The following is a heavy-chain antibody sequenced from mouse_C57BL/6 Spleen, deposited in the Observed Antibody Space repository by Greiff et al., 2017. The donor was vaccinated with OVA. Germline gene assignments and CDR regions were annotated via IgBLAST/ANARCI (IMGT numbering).Heavy chain of an antibody. CDR3: TTQGQLRLQFAY. J-gene: IGHJ3*01. CDR1: GFTFIDYY. V-gene: IGHV14-1*01. D-gene: IGHD3-2*02. Sequence: FQLQQSGAELVRPGASVKLSCTASGFTFIDYYMPWVQQSPAQVLALIGRIDPEAGDTEYAPKFQGKATMTADTSSNTAYLQLSSLTSEDTAVYYCTTQGQLRLQFAYWGQGTLVTVSA. CDR2: IDPEAGDT.